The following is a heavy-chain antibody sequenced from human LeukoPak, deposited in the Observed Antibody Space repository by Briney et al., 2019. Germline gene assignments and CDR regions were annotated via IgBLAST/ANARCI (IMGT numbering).Heavy chain of an antibody. CDR2: IYYSGST. J-gene: IGHJ4*02. CDR1: GGSFSGYY. D-gene: IGHD6-19*01. V-gene: IGHV4-59*01. CDR3: ARVAGYSSGWFPWYYFDY. Sequence: SETLSLTCAVYGGSFSGYYWSWIRQSPGKGLEWIGYIYYSGSTNYNPSLKSRVTISVDTSKNQFSLKLSSVTAADAAVYYCARVAGYSSGWFPWYYFDYWGQGTLVTVSS.